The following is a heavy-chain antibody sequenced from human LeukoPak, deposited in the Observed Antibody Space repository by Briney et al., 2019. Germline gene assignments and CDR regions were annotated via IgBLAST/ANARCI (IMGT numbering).Heavy chain of an antibody. CDR3: ERGGGIYHYCRGAYFDY. CDR1: WDRVSSNIAA. V-gene: IGHV6-1*01. CDR2: TYYESKWYN. Sequence: QALSLTCAVFWDRVSSNIAALNSTRESASRGLDWLGMTYYESKWYNYYAVSVKSRIAINPDTSKKQFSLQLNSVTPEDTAVYYCERGGGIYHYCRGAYFDYWGQGTLVTVSS. D-gene: IGHD1-26*01. J-gene: IGHJ4*02.